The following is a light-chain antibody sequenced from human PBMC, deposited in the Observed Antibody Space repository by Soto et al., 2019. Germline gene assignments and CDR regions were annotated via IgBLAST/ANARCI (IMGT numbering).Light chain of an antibody. J-gene: IGKJ1*01. V-gene: IGKV1-5*01. CDR1: QSISGS. Sequence: DIQTTGAPSILSASLGDRVYITFRASQSISGSLAWYQQKPGKAPELLIYDASSLQGGVPSRFSGSGSGTEFTLTISSLQPDDFATYYCQHYNSYLWTFGQGTKVDIK. CDR2: DAS. CDR3: QHYNSYLWT.